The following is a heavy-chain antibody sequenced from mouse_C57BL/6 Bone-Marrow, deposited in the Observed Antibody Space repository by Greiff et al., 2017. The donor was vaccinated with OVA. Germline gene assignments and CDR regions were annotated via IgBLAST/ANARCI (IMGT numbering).Heavy chain of an antibody. J-gene: IGHJ4*01. V-gene: IGHV1-55*01. D-gene: IGHD1-1*01. Sequence: VQLQQPGAELVKPGASVKMSCKASGYTFTSYWITWVKQRPGQGLEWIGDIYPGSGNTNYNEKFKSKATLTVDTSSSTAYMQLSSLTSEDSAVYYCASHYGSSFYAMDYWGQGTSVTVSS. CDR1: GYTFTSYW. CDR2: IYPGSGNT. CDR3: ASHYGSSFYAMDY.